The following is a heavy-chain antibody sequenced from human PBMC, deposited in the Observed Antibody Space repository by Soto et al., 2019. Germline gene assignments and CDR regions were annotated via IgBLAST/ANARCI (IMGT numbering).Heavy chain of an antibody. CDR3: ARWSCSGFDY. V-gene: IGHV5-10-1*01. CDR1: GYTFTIYW. J-gene: IGHJ4*02. Sequence: PGESLKISCHASGYTFTIYWITWVRQMPGKGMQCVGRIDPSDSDTRYSTSLQGHVTISADKSISTAYLQWSSLKDSDTDMYYCARWSCSGFDYWGQGTLVTVSS. D-gene: IGHD3-10*02. CDR2: IDPSDSDT.